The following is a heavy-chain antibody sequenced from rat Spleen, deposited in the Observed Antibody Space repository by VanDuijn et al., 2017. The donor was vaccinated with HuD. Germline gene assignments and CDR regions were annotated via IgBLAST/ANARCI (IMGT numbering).Heavy chain of an antibody. V-gene: IGHV5-20*01. Sequence: EVQLVESGGGLVQPGRSLKLSCAASGFIFSDYYMAWVRQAPTKGLEWVASITNTGGSIYYPDSVRGRFTICRDTAQNTLYLQMDSLRSEDMATYYCTTERNNMGWFAYWGPGTLVTVSS. CDR2: ITNTGGSI. J-gene: IGHJ3*01. D-gene: IGHD1-5*01. CDR1: GFIFSDYY. CDR3: TTERNNMGWFAY.